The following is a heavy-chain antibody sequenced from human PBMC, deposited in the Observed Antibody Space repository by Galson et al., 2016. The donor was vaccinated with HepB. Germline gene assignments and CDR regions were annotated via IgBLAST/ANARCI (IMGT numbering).Heavy chain of an antibody. V-gene: IGHV3-13*01. CDR2: INTSGDT. Sequence: SLRLSCAASGFTLRSYDIHWVRQGTGKGLEWVSSINTSGDTFYPASVKGRFTISRENAKNSFYLQMNSLSAEDTAVYYCARDSLGGYRPFDYWGQGAVVTVSS. D-gene: IGHD3-22*01. CDR3: ARDSLGGYRPFDY. J-gene: IGHJ4*02. CDR1: GFTLRSYD.